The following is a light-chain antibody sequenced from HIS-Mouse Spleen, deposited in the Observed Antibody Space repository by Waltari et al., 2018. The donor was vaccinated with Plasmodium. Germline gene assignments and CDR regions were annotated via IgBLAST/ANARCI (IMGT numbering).Light chain of an antibody. CDR2: EGS. CDR1: SSDVGSYNL. CDR3: SSYAGSNNLV. V-gene: IGLV2-23*01. Sequence: QSALTQPASVSGSPGQSITISFTGTSSDVGSYNLVSWYQQHPGKAPKLMIYEGSKRPSGVSNRFSGSKSGNTTSLTISGLQAEDEADYYCSSYAGSNNLVFGGGTKLTVL. J-gene: IGLJ2*01.